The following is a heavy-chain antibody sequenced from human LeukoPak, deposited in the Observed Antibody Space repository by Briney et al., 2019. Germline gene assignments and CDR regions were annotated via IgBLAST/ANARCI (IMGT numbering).Heavy chain of an antibody. V-gene: IGHV1-69*04. J-gene: IGHJ4*02. CDR3: ARGQQWPSRPFDY. D-gene: IGHD6-19*01. CDR1: GGTFSSYA. Sequence: SVKVSCKASGGTFSSYAISWVRQAPGQGLEWMGRIIPILGIANYAQKFQGRVTITADKSTSTAYMELSSLRSEDTAVYYCARGQQWPSRPFDYWGQGTLVTVSS. CDR2: IIPILGIA.